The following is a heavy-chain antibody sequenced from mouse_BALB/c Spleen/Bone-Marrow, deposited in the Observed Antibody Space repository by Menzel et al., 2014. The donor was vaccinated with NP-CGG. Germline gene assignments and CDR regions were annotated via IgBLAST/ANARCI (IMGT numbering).Heavy chain of an antibody. V-gene: IGHV14-3*02. D-gene: IGHD1-1*01. CDR1: GFNIXDTY. Sequence: EVNLVESGAELVKPGASVKLSCTASGFNIXDTYMHWVKQRPEQGLEWIGRIDPANGNTKYDPKFQGKATITADTSSNTAYLQLSSLTSEDTAVYYCALLLRYYAVDYWGQGTSVTVSS. CDR2: IDPANGNT. J-gene: IGHJ4*01. CDR3: ALLLRYYAVDY.